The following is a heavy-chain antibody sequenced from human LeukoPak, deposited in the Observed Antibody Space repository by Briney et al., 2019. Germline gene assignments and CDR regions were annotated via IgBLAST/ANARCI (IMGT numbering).Heavy chain of an antibody. CDR2: INPSGGST. D-gene: IGHD3-10*01. CDR1: GYTFTSYY. V-gene: IGHV1-46*01. J-gene: IGHJ4*02. Sequence: ASVTVSCKASGYTFTSYYMHWVRQAPGQGLEWMGIINPSGGSTSYAQKFQGRVTMTRDMSTSTVYMELSSLRSEDTAVYYCARAPSKLPFDYWGQGTLVTVSS. CDR3: ARAPSKLPFDY.